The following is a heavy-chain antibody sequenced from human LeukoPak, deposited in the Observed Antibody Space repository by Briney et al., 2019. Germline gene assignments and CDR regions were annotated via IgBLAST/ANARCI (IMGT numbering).Heavy chain of an antibody. CDR3: ARGNGGNSEFDY. Sequence: SETLSLTCTVSGGSISSGTNFWTWIRQPAGKGMEWIGRIDSRGSTYYNPSLRSRVTISLYTSKNQFSLKLSSVTAADTAVYYCARGNGGNSEFDYWGQGTLVTVSS. CDR1: GGSISSGTNF. V-gene: IGHV4-61*02. J-gene: IGHJ4*02. CDR2: IDSRGST. D-gene: IGHD4-23*01.